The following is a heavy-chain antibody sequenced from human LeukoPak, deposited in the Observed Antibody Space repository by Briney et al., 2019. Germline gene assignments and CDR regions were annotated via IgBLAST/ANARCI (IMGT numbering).Heavy chain of an antibody. D-gene: IGHD2-2*01. CDR1: GYTFTSYG. CDR3: GVPAAMPGYYGMDV. CDR2: IIPIFGTA. Sequence: GASVKVSCKASGYTFTSYGISWVRQAPGQGLEWMGGIIPIFGTANYAQKFQGRVTITADESTSTAYMELSSLRSEDTAVYYCGVPAAMPGYYGMDVWGQGTTVTVSS. V-gene: IGHV1-69*13. J-gene: IGHJ6*02.